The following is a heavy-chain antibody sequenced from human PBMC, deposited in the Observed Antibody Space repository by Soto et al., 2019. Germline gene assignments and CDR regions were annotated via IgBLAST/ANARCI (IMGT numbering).Heavy chain of an antibody. Sequence: GGSLRLSCAASGFNFNNQAMSWIRQAPGKGLEWVSTISGSGATSLYADSVKGRFTIFKDSSQAYLDLKSLRVEDSATYYCAKTETMVVVTVQPRWFDSWGRGTLVTVSS. CDR3: AKTETMVVVTVQPRWFDS. CDR1: GFNFNNQA. CDR2: ISGSGATS. V-gene: IGHV3-23*01. D-gene: IGHD2-21*02. J-gene: IGHJ5*01.